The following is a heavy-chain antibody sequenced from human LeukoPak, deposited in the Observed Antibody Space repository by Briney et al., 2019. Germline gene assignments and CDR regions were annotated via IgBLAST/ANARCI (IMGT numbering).Heavy chain of an antibody. V-gene: IGHV4-59*08. CDR3: ARGTIPTFGR. CDR2: IYYSGST. J-gene: IGHJ4*02. Sequence: SETLSLTCTVSGGSISRYYWGWIRQPPGKGLEWIGYIYYSGSTNHNPSLKSRVTISVDASKNQFSLNLSSVTAADTAVYYCARGTIPTFGRWGQGTLVTVSS. D-gene: IGHD3-16*01. CDR1: GGSISRYY.